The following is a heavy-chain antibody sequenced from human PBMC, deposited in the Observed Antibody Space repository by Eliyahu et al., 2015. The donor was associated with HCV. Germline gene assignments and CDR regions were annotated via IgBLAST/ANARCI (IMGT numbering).Heavy chain of an antibody. CDR2: ISSSSSYI. V-gene: IGHV3-21*01. D-gene: IGHD1-1*01. J-gene: IGHJ4*02. CDR3: ARSQYLERPQPDY. Sequence: EVQLVESGGGLVKPGGSLRLSCAASGFTFSSYSMNWVRQAPGKGLEWVSSISSSSSYIYYADSVKGRFTISRDNAKNSLYLQMNTLRAEDTAVYYCARSQYLERPQPDYWGQGTLVTVSS. CDR1: GFTFSSYS.